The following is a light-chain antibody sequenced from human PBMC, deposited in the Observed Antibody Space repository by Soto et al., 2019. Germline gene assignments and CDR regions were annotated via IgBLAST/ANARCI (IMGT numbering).Light chain of an antibody. CDR1: NIGSKS. V-gene: IGLV3-21*02. CDR2: DDT. J-gene: IGLJ2*01. Sequence: SYELTQPPSVSVAPGQTARFTCGGDNIGSKSVHWYQQKPCQAPVLVVYDDTGRPSGIPERFSGSNSGNTATLTISRVEAGDEADYYCQVWDSSSEVIFGGGTQLTVL. CDR3: QVWDSSSEVI.